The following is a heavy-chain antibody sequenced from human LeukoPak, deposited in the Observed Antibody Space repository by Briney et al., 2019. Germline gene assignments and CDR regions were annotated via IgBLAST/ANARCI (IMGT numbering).Heavy chain of an antibody. V-gene: IGHV1-69*06. J-gene: IGHJ6*03. CDR2: IIPIFGTA. D-gene: IGHD3-3*01. Sequence: ASVKVSCKASGGTFSSYAISWVRQAPGQELEWMGGIIPIFGTANYAQKFQGRVTITADKSTSTAYMELSSLRSEDTAVYYCARVGNSSFWSGYYIHYYYYYMDVWGKGTTVTVSS. CDR1: GGTFSSYA. CDR3: ARVGNSSFWSGYYIHYYYYYMDV.